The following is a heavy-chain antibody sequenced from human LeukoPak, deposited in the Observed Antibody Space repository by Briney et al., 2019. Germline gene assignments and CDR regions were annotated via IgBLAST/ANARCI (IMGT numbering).Heavy chain of an antibody. CDR3: ARDAGSSWYNAFDI. J-gene: IGHJ3*02. CDR2: TWYDGSNK. D-gene: IGHD6-13*01. CDR1: GFTFSSYG. V-gene: IGHV3-33*01. Sequence: PGRSLRLSCAASGFTFSSYGMHWVRQAPGKGLEWVAVTWYDGSNKYYADSVKGRFTISRDNSKNTLYLQMNSLRAEDTAVYYCARDAGSSWYNAFDIWGQGTMVTVSS.